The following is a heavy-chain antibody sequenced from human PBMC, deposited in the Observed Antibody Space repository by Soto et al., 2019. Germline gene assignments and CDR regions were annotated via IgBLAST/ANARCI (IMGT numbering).Heavy chain of an antibody. Sequence: GASVKVSCNASGGTFSSYAISWVRQAPGQGLEWMGGIIPMFGTANYAQKFQGRVTITADESTSTAYMELSSLRSEDTAGYYCARDSQYTSSWPGDNWFDPWGQGTLVTVSS. CDR2: IIPMFGTA. CDR1: GGTFSSYA. J-gene: IGHJ5*02. V-gene: IGHV1-69*13. D-gene: IGHD6-13*01. CDR3: ARDSQYTSSWPGDNWFDP.